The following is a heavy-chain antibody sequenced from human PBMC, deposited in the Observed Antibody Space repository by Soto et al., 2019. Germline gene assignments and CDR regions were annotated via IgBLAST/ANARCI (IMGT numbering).Heavy chain of an antibody. Sequence: PGESLKISCKSSGYNFNTYWIGWVRQMPGKGLEWVGIIYFGDSDVRYSPSFQGQVTISADKSISTAYLQWSSLKSSDTATYYCAGHRGDHFDHWGQGTLVTVSS. CDR3: AGHRGDHFDH. CDR2: IYFGDSDV. CDR1: GYNFNTYW. D-gene: IGHD2-21*01. J-gene: IGHJ4*02. V-gene: IGHV5-51*01.